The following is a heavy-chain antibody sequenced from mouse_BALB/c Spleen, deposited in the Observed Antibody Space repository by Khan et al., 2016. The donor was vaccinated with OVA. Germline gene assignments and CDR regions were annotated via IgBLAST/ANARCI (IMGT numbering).Heavy chain of an antibody. CDR1: GFSLSRYN. V-gene: IGHV2-6-4*01. J-gene: IGHJ4*01. D-gene: IGHD2-14*01. Sequence: VELVESGPGLVAPSQSVSITCTVSGFSLSRYNIHWVRQPPGKGLEWLGMIWGGGGTDYNSTLKSRLSISKDNSKSQVFLKMNSLQTDDSAMYYCARAYYRYDGYYAMDYWGQGTSVTVSS. CDR3: ARAYYRYDGYYAMDY. CDR2: IWGGGGT.